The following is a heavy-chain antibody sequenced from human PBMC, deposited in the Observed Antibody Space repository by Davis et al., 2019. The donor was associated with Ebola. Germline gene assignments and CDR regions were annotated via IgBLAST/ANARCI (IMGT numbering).Heavy chain of an antibody. CDR3: ARDTIFGVVIYYYYGMDV. V-gene: IGHV1-46*01. D-gene: IGHD3-3*01. CDR1: GYTFTSYY. CDR2: INPSGGST. J-gene: IGHJ6*02. Sequence: AASVKVSCKASGYTFTSYYMHWVRQAPGQGLEWMGIINPSGGSTSYAQKFQGRVTMTRDTSTSTVYMELSSLRSEDTAVYYCARDTIFGVVIYYYYGMDVWGQGTTVTVSS.